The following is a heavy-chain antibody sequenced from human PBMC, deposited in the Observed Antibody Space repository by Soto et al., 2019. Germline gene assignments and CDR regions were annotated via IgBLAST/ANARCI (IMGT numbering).Heavy chain of an antibody. CDR1: DYSISSGYY. Sequence: PSETLSLTCAVSDYSISSGYYWGWIRQPPGKGLEWIGSIYHSGSTYYNPSLKSRVTISVDTSKNQFSLKLSSVTAADTAVYYCARVYGRDGYNHPDYWGQGTLVTVSS. D-gene: IGHD5-12*01. V-gene: IGHV4-38-2*01. J-gene: IGHJ4*02. CDR3: ARVYGRDGYNHPDY. CDR2: IYHSGST.